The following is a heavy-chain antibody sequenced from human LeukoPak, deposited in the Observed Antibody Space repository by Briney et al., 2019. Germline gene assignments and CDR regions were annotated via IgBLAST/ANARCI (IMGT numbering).Heavy chain of an antibody. V-gene: IGHV3-11*01. CDR2: ISSSGSTI. D-gene: IGHD2-2*01. J-gene: IGHJ4*02. Sequence: GGSLRLSCAASGFTFSDYYMSWIRQAPGKGLEWVSYISSSGSTISYADSVKGRFTISRDNAKNPLFLQMNSLRAEDTAVYYCRGCSSTSCYDYWGQGTLVTVSS. CDR1: GFTFSDYY. CDR3: RGCSSTSCYDY.